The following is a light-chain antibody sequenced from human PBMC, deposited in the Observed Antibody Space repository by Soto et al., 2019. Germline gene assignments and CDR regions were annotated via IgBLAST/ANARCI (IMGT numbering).Light chain of an antibody. CDR3: SSYAGTNNYV. V-gene: IGLV2-8*01. J-gene: IGLJ1*01. CDR2: EVS. CDR1: SXDFTGYNY. Sequence: QSALTQPPSASGSPGQSVTIYCTGTSXDFTGYNYVSWYQQHPGKAPKLMIYEVSKRPSGVPDRFSGSKSGNTASLTVSGLQAEDEADYYCSSYAGTNNYVFGTGTKVTVL.